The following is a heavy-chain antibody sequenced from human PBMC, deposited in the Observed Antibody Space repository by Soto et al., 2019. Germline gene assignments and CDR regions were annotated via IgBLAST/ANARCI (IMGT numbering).Heavy chain of an antibody. D-gene: IGHD2-2*01. CDR3: ARQTRQRVVPAARDYYGMDV. CDR2: IYYSGST. J-gene: IGHJ6*02. CDR1: GGSISSNSYY. Sequence: SETLSLTCTVSGGSISSNSYYWGWIRQPPGKGLEWIGSIYYSGSTYYNPSLRSRVTISVDTSKNQFSLKLSSVTAADTAVYYCARQTRQRVVPAARDYYGMDVWGQGTTVTVSS. V-gene: IGHV4-39*01.